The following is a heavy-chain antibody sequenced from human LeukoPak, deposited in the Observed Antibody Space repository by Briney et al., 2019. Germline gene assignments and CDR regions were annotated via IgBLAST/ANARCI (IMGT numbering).Heavy chain of an antibody. Sequence: GESLEISVKGSGYRFTSYWIGWARPMPGKGLEGMRIIYPGDSDPRYRPSFQGQVPISPDQSLSPAYLQWSSLKASDPAMYYCARSLSSSWEYFDHWGQGTLVTVSS. CDR3: ARSLSSSWEYFDH. D-gene: IGHD6-13*01. CDR1: GYRFTSYW. J-gene: IGHJ4*02. CDR2: IYPGDSDP. V-gene: IGHV5-51*01.